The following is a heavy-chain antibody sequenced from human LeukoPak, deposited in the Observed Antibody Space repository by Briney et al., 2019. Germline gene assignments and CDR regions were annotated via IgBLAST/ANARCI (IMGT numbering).Heavy chain of an antibody. V-gene: IGHV4-38-2*02. J-gene: IGHJ6*02. CDR3: ARDPYYYYGMDV. Sequence: SETLSLTCAVSGYSISSGYYWGWIRQSPGKGLEWIGSAYHNGRTYYSPSLKSRVTISVDTSKNQVSLKLSSVTAADTAVYYRARDPYYYYGMDVWGQGTTVTVSS. CDR1: GYSISSGYY. CDR2: AYHNGRT.